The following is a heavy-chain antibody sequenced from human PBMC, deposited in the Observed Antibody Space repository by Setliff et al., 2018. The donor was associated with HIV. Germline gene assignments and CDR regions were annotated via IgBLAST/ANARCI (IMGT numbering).Heavy chain of an antibody. J-gene: IGHJ6*02. CDR1: GFTFSSYS. CDR3: ARLGSGWSDSYYYAMDI. D-gene: IGHD6-19*01. Sequence: VGSLRLSCAASGFTFSSYSMNWVRQAPGKGLEWVASISSSGAHIFSADSLKGRFSISRDNGRNSLYLQMNSLRSLRSDDTAMYFCARLGSGWSDSYYYAMDIWGQGTTVTVSS. V-gene: IGHV3-21*04. CDR2: ISSSGAHI.